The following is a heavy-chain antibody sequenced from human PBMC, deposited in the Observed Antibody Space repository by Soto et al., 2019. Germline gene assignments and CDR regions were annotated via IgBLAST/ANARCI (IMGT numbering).Heavy chain of an antibody. CDR2: LWYDGNTK. CDR3: SRDLSSPASFWTHDSFDI. CDR1: GFTLSASG. D-gene: IGHD3-3*01. V-gene: IGHV3-33*01. Sequence: QVVDSGGGVIQPGRSLRLSCAASGFTLSASGMHWVLQPPGKGTSWVAVLWYDGNTKYYADPVSGRFTISRDNSNNMLYPEMNSLRAKDTAMYYCSRDLSSPASFWTHDSFDIWGRGTMVTVS. J-gene: IGHJ3*02.